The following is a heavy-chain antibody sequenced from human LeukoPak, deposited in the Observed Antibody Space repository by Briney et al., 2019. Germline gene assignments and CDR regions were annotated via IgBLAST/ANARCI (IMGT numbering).Heavy chain of an antibody. Sequence: ASVKVSCKASGYTFTSYGIAWVRQAPGQGLEWMGWISAYNGNTNYAQKLQDRVTMTTDASTSTAYMELRSLRSEDTAVYYCARSDSSGYYFFDYWGQGTLVTVSS. CDR2: ISAYNGNT. D-gene: IGHD3-22*01. J-gene: IGHJ4*02. V-gene: IGHV1-18*01. CDR3: ARSDSSGYYFFDY. CDR1: GYTFTSYG.